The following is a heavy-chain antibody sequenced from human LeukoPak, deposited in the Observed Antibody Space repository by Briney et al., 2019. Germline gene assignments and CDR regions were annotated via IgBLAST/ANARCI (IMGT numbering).Heavy chain of an antibody. D-gene: IGHD3-3*01. CDR3: AREGSGYLNWFDP. CDR2: INHSKST. Sequence: PSETLSLTCAVYGGSFSGHYWTWVRQPPGKGLEWRGEINHSKSTNYNPSLKSRVTLSVDTSKNQFSLKLSSVTAADTGVYYCAREGSGYLNWFDPWGQGTLVTVSS. J-gene: IGHJ5*02. V-gene: IGHV4-34*01. CDR1: GGSFSGHY.